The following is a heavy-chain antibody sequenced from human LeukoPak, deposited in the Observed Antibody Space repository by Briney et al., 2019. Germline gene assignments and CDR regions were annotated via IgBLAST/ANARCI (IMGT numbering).Heavy chain of an antibody. Sequence: HTGGSLRLSCAASGFTFSSYGMSWVRQAPGKGLEWVSAISGSGGSTYYADSVKGRFTISRDNSKNTLYLQMNSLRAEDTAVYFCARTGNPAIGEYWGQGTLVTVSS. CDR2: ISGSGGST. J-gene: IGHJ4*02. CDR3: ARTGNPAIGEY. D-gene: IGHD1-1*01. CDR1: GFTFSSYG. V-gene: IGHV3-23*01.